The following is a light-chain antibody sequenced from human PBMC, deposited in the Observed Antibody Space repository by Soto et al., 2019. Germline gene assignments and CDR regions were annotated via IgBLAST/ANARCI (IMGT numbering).Light chain of an antibody. CDR2: ASS. Sequence: DIQMTQSPSSLSASVGDRVTMTCRASQTISVSLNWYQQRPGKAPNLLIYASSSLQSGVPPRFSGSGSGTDFTLTISSLQPEDFATYYCQQTYSIPITFGQGTRLAIK. J-gene: IGKJ5*01. V-gene: IGKV1-39*01. CDR1: QTISVS. CDR3: QQTYSIPIT.